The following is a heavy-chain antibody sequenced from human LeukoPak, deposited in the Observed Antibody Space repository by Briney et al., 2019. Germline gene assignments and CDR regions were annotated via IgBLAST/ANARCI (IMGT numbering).Heavy chain of an antibody. J-gene: IGHJ4*02. Sequence: GGSLRLSCAASGFTFSSYCMNWVRQAPGKGLEWVAVISYDGRNKYYADSVKGRFTISRDNSKNTLYLQMNSLRPEDTAVYYCARVSSSSSWYTDLDYWGQGTLVTVSS. D-gene: IGHD6-13*01. CDR1: GFTFSSYC. CDR2: ISYDGRNK. CDR3: ARVSSSSSWYTDLDY. V-gene: IGHV3-30*03.